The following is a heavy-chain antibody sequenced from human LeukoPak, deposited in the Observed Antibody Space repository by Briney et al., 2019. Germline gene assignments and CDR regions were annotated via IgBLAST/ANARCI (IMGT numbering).Heavy chain of an antibody. V-gene: IGHV3-21*06. CDR3: AKVQSDIVGAMFFSFDV. CDR1: GFTFNSHS. CDR2: IIGSGSEM. J-gene: IGHJ3*01. Sequence: GGSLRLSCGGSGFTFNSHSMNWVRQAPGKGLEWVASIIGSGSEMFYADSLKGRFTISRDNSKNSLYLQMNSLRVEDTAVYYCAKVQSDIVGAMFFSFDVWGQGTMVSVSS. D-gene: IGHD1-26*01.